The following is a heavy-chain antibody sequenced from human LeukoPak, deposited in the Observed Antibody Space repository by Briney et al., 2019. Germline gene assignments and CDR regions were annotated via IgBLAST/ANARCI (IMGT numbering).Heavy chain of an antibody. J-gene: IGHJ6*04. CDR3: ARGIVVVPASTYYYYGMDV. Sequence: ASVKVSCKASGGTFSSYAISWVRQAPGQGLEWMGGIIPIFGTANYAQKFQGRVTTTADESTSTAYMELSSLRSEDTAVYYCARGIVVVPASTYYYYGMDVWGKGTTVTVSS. CDR1: GGTFSSYA. V-gene: IGHV1-69*13. D-gene: IGHD2-2*01. CDR2: IIPIFGTA.